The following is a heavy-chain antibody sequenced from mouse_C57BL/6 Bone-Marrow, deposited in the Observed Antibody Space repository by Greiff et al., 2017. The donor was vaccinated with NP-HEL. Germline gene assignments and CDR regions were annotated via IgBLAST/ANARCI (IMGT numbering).Heavy chain of an antibody. CDR1: GFSLTSYG. J-gene: IGHJ3*01. Sequence: VKLVESGPGLVQPSQSLSITCTVSGFSLTSYGVHWVRQSPGKGLEWLGVIWRGGSTDYNAAFMSRLSITKDNSKSQVFFKMNSLQADDTAIYYCAKKDYDRLSFAYWGQGTLVTVSA. CDR2: IWRGGST. V-gene: IGHV2-5*01. D-gene: IGHD2-4*01. CDR3: AKKDYDRLSFAY.